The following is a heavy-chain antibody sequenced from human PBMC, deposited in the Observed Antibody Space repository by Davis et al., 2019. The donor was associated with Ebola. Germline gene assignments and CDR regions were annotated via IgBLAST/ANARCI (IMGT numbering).Heavy chain of an antibody. Sequence: GESLKISCKGSGYSFTSYWIAWVRQMPGKGLEWMGVIYPADSDTRYSPSFQGQVTFSADRSISTAYLQWSSLKASDTAIYYCARAGFFEYLWGRNRPKTPLYFDSWGQGTLVTVSS. D-gene: IGHD3-16*01. V-gene: IGHV5-51*01. CDR2: IYPADSDT. CDR1: GYSFTSYW. CDR3: ARAGFFEYLWGRNRPKTPLYFDS. J-gene: IGHJ4*02.